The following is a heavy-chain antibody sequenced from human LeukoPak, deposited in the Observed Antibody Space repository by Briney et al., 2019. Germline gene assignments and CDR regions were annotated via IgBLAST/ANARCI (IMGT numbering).Heavy chain of an antibody. V-gene: IGHV1-69*13. CDR1: GGTFRSHG. CDR3: ARDLGAAGFATRLDS. Sequence: SVKVSCKASGGTFRSHGLVWVRQAPGQGLEWVGGLVPILETSNYAQTFQRRVTITADESATTAYLEMSSLRSNDTAVYYCARDLGAAGFATRLDSWGQGTLVTVPS. CDR2: LVPILETS. D-gene: IGHD6-13*01. J-gene: IGHJ5*01.